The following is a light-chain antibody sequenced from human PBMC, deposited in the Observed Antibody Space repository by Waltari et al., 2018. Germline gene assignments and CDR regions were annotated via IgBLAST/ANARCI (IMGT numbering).Light chain of an antibody. Sequence: SSELTQDPAVSVALGQTVRITCQGDSLRTYSADWYQQRPGQAPILVLFSQDDRPSGIPDRFSGSSSRDTASLTITGTQAEDEADYYCASRDPTANAVVFGGGTKLTVL. CDR2: SQD. V-gene: IGLV3-19*01. CDR1: SLRTYS. CDR3: ASRDPTANAVV. J-gene: IGLJ2*01.